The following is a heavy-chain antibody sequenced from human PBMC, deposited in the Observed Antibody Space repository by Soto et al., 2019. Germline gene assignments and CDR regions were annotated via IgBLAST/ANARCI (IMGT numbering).Heavy chain of an antibody. CDR2: IYPGDSDT. V-gene: IGHV5-51*01. CDR3: AREQQLVRNYYYGMDV. J-gene: IGHJ6*02. CDR1: GYSFTSYW. Sequence: PGESLKISCKGSGYSFTSYWIGWVRQMPGKGLEWMGIIYPGDSDTRYSPSFQGQVTISADKSISTAYLQWSSLKASDTAMYYCAREQQLVRNYYYGMDVWGQGTTVTVSS. D-gene: IGHD6-13*01.